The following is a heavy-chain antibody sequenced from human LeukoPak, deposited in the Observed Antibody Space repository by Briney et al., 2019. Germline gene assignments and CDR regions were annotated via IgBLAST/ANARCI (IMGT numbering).Heavy chain of an antibody. V-gene: IGHV3-21*01. CDR1: GFTFSSYS. D-gene: IGHD1-26*01. CDR3: ARLKWEYYFDY. CDR2: ISSSSSYI. Sequence: GGSLRLSCAASGFTFSSYSMNWVRQAPGKGLEWVSSISSSSSYIYYADSVKGRFTISRDNAKNSLYLQMNSLRAEDTAVYYCARLKWEYYFDYWGQGTLVTVSS. J-gene: IGHJ4*02.